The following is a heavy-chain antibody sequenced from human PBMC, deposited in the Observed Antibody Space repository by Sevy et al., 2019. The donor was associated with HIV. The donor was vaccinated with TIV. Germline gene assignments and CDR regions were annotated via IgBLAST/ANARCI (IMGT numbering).Heavy chain of an antibody. D-gene: IGHD5-18*01. J-gene: IGHJ5*02. Sequence: AAVKVSCKASGYTFTSYGISWVRQAPRQGLERMGWISAYNGNTNYAQKLQGRVTMTTDTSTSTAYMELRSLRSDHTAVYYCTRDGYSYGYGWFDPWGQGTLVTVSS. V-gene: IGHV1-18*04. CDR3: TRDGYSYGYGWFDP. CDR1: GYTFTSYG. CDR2: ISAYNGNT.